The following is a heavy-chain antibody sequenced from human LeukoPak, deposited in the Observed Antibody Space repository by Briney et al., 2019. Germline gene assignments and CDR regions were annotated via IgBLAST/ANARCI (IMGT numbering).Heavy chain of an antibody. J-gene: IGHJ3*02. CDR1: GGSISYYY. V-gene: IGHV4-4*07. CDR2: IYTSGST. D-gene: IGHD3-9*01. Sequence: SETLSLTCTVSGGSISYYYWNWIRQPAGKGLEWIGRIYTSGSTNYNPSLKSRVTMSVDTSNNQFSLKLISVTAADTAVYYCARALVPYYDILTGYYKHPIDAFDIWGQGTMVTVSS. CDR3: ARALVPYYDILTGYYKHPIDAFDI.